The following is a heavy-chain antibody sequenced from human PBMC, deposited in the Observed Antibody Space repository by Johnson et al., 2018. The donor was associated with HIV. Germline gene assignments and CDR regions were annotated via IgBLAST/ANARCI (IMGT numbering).Heavy chain of an antibody. CDR3: AKSTQASIVRESGPYGAFDI. CDR1: GFTFSSYG. CDR2: IWYDGSNK. D-gene: IGHD3-10*01. J-gene: IGHJ3*02. Sequence: QLVESGGGVVQPGRSLRLSCAASGFTFSSYGMHWVRQAPGKGLEWVAVIWYDGSNKSYADSVKGRFTISRHNSKNTLYLQMNSLRAEDTALYYCAKSTQASIVRESGPYGAFDIWGQGTMVTVSS. V-gene: IGHV3-33*06.